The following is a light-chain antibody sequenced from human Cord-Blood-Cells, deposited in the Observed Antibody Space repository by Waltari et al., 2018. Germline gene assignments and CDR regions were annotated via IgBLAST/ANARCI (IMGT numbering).Light chain of an antibody. CDR1: SSELGRYDL. CDR2: EGS. V-gene: IGLV2-23*01. Sequence: QSALTQPASGYGSSGQSSTMSCTGTSSELGRYDLASSHRQRPGKAPKLKFYEGSKRPTGVSKRFPGFKSANMASLTISGLQAEDEADYYCCSYAGSSTCVLFGGGTKLTVL. CDR3: CSYAGSSTCVL. J-gene: IGLJ2*01.